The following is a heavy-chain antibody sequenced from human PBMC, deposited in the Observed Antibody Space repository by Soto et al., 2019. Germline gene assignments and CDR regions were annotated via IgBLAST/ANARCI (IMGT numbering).Heavy chain of an antibody. V-gene: IGHV3-30-3*01. CDR1: VFTFSSYA. CDR2: ISYDGSNK. Sequence: GGSLRLSCASSVFTFSSYAMHCVRHSPGKGLEWVAVISYDGSNKYYADSVKGRFTISRDNSKNTLYLQMNSLRAEDTAVYYCARDRGSGWYDYYGMEVWGQGTTVNVSS. CDR3: ARDRGSGWYDYYGMEV. J-gene: IGHJ6*01. D-gene: IGHD6-19*01.